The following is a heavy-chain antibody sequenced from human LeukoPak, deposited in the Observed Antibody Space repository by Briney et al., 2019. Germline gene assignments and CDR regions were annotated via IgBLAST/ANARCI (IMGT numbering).Heavy chain of an antibody. D-gene: IGHD3-22*01. J-gene: IGHJ4*02. V-gene: IGHV2-5*02. Sequence: SGPTLVKPTQTLTLTCTFSGFSLRTRGVGVGWIRQPPGKALEWLALIYWDDDKRYSPSLKSRLTITKDTSKNQVVLTMTNMDPVDTATYYCAHKPYYYDSSGYYYVVFDYWGQGTLVTVSS. CDR1: GFSLRTRGVG. CDR2: IYWDDDK. CDR3: AHKPYYYDSSGYYYVVFDY.